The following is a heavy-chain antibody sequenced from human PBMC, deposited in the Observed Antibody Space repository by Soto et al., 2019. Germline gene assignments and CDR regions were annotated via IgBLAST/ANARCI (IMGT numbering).Heavy chain of an antibody. V-gene: IGHV3-23*01. D-gene: IGHD1-1*01. Sequence: GGSLRVSCAAAGFTFSTYAMTWVRQAPGKGLEWVSTINIAGGTYYADSVKGRFTISRDNSKDTLYLQMNSLRVEDTAIYYCAKTTNFAYWGQGTLVTVSS. CDR2: INIAGGT. CDR1: GFTFSTYA. J-gene: IGHJ4*02. CDR3: AKTTNFAY.